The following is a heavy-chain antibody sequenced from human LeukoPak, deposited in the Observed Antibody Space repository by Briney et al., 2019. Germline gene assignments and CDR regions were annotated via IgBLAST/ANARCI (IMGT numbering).Heavy chain of an antibody. Sequence: SVKVSCKASGGTFSSYAISWVREAPGQGLEWMGGIIPIFGTANYAQKFQGRVTITTDESTSTAYMELSSLRSEDTAVYYCARGGYNFWSGYYDFGASRPPNYYYYYMDVWGKGTTVTVSS. V-gene: IGHV1-69*05. D-gene: IGHD3-3*01. CDR2: IIPIFGTA. CDR1: GGTFSSYA. J-gene: IGHJ6*03. CDR3: ARGGYNFWSGYYDFGASRPPNYYYYYMDV.